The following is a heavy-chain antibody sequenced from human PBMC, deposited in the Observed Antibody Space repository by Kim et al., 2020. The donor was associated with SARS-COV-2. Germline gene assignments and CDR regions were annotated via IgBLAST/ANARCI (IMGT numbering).Heavy chain of an antibody. CDR3: ARWYCSSTTCWGFYYYG. J-gene: IGHJ6*01. D-gene: IGHD2-2*01. V-gene: IGHV3-48*03. CDR2: ISSSGDSI. Sequence: GGSLRLSCAASGFTFSSYEMNWVRQAPGKGLEWVSFISSSGDSIQYADSVKGRFTISRDNAKNSLCLQMNSLRAEDTGVYYCARWYCSSTTCWGFYYYG. CDR1: GFTFSSYE.